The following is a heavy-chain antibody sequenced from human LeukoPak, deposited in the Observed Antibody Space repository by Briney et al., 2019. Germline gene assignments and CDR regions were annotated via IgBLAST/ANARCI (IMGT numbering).Heavy chain of an antibody. J-gene: IGHJ5*02. D-gene: IGHD6-6*01. Sequence: ASVKVSCKASGYTFTSYGISWVRQATGQGLEWMGWMNPNSGNTGYAQKFQGRVTMTRNTSISTAYMELSSLRSEDTAVYYCARGSIAARPWWFDPWGQGTLVTVSS. CDR3: ARGSIAARPWWFDP. CDR2: MNPNSGNT. CDR1: GYTFTSYG. V-gene: IGHV1-8*02.